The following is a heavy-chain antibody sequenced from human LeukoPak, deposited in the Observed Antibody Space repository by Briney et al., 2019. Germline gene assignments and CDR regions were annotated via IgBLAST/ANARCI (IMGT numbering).Heavy chain of an antibody. D-gene: IGHD5-18*01. CDR1: GGSISSNY. CDR3: ARAGYSYGSIVFDY. V-gene: IGHV4-59*01. J-gene: IGHJ4*02. CDR2: IYYSGST. Sequence: SETLSFTCTVSGGSISSNYWSWIRQPPGRGLEWIGYIYYSGSTNYNPSLKSRVTISADTSKNQFSLKVSSVTAADTGVYYCARAGYSYGSIVFDYWGQGTLVTVSS.